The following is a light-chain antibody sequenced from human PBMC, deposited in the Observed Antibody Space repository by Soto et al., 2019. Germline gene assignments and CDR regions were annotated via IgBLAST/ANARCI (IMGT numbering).Light chain of an antibody. CDR3: CSHTSSSTEV. J-gene: IGLJ2*01. Sequence: QSALTQPASVSGSPGQSITISCTGTNSDVGAYNYVSWYQQHPGKAPKLIIYDVNIRPSGVSNRFSGSKSGNTASLTISGLQAEDEAHYYCCSHTSSSTEVFGGGTKLTVL. CDR2: DVN. V-gene: IGLV2-14*03. CDR1: NSDVGAYNY.